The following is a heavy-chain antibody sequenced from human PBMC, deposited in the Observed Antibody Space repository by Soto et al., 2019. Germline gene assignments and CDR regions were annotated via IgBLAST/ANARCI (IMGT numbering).Heavy chain of an antibody. CDR1: GGSFTSNNW. CDR3: ASRDPGTSVDY. CDR2: IYRTGST. J-gene: IGHJ4*02. D-gene: IGHD1-7*01. V-gene: IGHV4-4*02. Sequence: QVQLQESGPGLVKPSGTLSLTCAVSGGSFTSNNWWTWVRQPPGQGLEWIGEIYRTGSTNYNPSLKSRVTTSLDKSENQCALKVTSLTAADTAVYYCASRDPGTSVDYWGQGTLVTVSS.